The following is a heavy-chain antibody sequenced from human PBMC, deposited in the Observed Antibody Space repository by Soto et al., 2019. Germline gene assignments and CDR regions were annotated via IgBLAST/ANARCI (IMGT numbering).Heavy chain of an antibody. CDR2: ISSNGGST. D-gene: IGHD6-13*01. Sequence: GGSLRLSCSSSGFTFSSYAMHWVRQAPGKGLEYVSAISSNGGSTYYADSVKGRFTISRDNSKNTLYLQMSSLRAEDTAVYYCVRVSKGIAATGGFDPWGQGTLVTVSS. V-gene: IGHV3-64D*08. J-gene: IGHJ5*02. CDR1: GFTFSSYA. CDR3: VRVSKGIAATGGFDP.